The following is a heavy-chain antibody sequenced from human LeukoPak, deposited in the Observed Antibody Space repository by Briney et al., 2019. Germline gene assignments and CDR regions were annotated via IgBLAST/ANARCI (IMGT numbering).Heavy chain of an antibody. CDR3: TRINYG. CDR1: GFTFSSNW. Sequence: GGPLRLPCAASGFTFSSNWMNWFRQAPGKGLMWVSRINSDGSTTSYADSVKGRFTISRDNAKNTLYLQMNSLRVEDTAVYYCTRINYGWGQGTLVTVSS. CDR2: INSDGSTT. J-gene: IGHJ4*02. V-gene: IGHV3-74*01. D-gene: IGHD3-16*01.